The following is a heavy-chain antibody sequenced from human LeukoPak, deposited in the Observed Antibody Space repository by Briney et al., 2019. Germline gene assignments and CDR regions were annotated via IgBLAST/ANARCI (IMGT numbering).Heavy chain of an antibody. CDR3: ASVAVAGLGGDY. Sequence: GASLRLSCAASGFTFSSYAMSWVRQAPGKGLEWVSAISGSGGSTYYADSVKGRFTISRDNSKNTLYLQMNSLRAEDTAVYYCASVAVAGLGGDYWGQGTLVTVSS. V-gene: IGHV3-23*01. CDR2: ISGSGGST. J-gene: IGHJ4*02. CDR1: GFTFSSYA. D-gene: IGHD6-19*01.